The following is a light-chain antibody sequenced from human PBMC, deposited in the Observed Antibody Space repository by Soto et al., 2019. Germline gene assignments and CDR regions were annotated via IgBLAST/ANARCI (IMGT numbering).Light chain of an antibody. J-gene: IGLJ3*02. V-gene: IGLV1-40*01. CDR2: ANN. CDR3: QSYDGSLCSLWV. CDR1: SSNFGAGYD. Sequence: QSVLTQPPSVSGAPGQRVTISCTGSSSNFGAGYDVHWYQQLPGTAPKLLIYANNNRPSGIPDRFSGSRSGTSASLAITGLQPVDEADYYCQSYDGSLCSLWVFGGGIKLTVL.